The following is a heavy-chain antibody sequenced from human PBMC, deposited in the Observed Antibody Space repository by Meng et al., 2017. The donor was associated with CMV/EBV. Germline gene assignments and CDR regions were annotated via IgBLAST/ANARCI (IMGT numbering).Heavy chain of an antibody. Sequence: TFCGYAISWVRRAPVQGLEWMGGIIPIFGTANYAQKFQGRVTITTDESTSTAYMELSSLRSEDTAVYYCARGGGTIFGVVTNNWFDPWGQGTLVTVSS. J-gene: IGHJ5*02. CDR1: TFCGYA. CDR2: IIPIFGTA. CDR3: ARGGGTIFGVVTNNWFDP. D-gene: IGHD3-3*01. V-gene: IGHV1-69*05.